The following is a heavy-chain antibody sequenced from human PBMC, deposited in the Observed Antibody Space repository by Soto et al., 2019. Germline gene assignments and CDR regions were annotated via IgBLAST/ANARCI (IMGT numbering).Heavy chain of an antibody. CDR1: GGSINTYNLF. CDR2: VHYSGNA. Sequence: QLQLQESGPGLVGPSETLSLSCTVSGGSINTYNLFWAWIRQPPGKGLEWIASVHYSGNAYYNPSLTTRVIISRDTSKNRVSLELRSVTAADTAVYYCARVNVTLDFWGQGTLVTVSS. CDR3: ARVNVTLDF. V-gene: IGHV4-39*01. J-gene: IGHJ4*02. D-gene: IGHD2-21*02.